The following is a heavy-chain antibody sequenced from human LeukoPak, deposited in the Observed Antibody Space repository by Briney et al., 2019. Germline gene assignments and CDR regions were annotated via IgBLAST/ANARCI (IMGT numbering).Heavy chain of an antibody. V-gene: IGHV1-2*02. CDR2: INPNSGGT. J-gene: IGHJ5*02. CDR1: GYTFIGYY. D-gene: IGHD3-10*01. CDR3: ASLRYYYGSGENWFDP. Sequence: ASVKVSCKASGYTFIGYYMHWVRQAPGQGLEWMGWINPNSGGTNYAQKLQGRVTMTTDTSTSTAYMELRSLRSDDTAVYYCASLRYYYGSGENWFDPWGQGTLVTVSS.